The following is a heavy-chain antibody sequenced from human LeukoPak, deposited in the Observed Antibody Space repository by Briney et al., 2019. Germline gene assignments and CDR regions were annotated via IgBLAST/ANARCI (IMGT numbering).Heavy chain of an antibody. D-gene: IGHD6-13*01. CDR1: GGTFSSYA. V-gene: IGHV1-69*05. CDR2: IIPIFGTA. J-gene: IGHJ5*02. Sequence: SVKVSCKASGGTFSSYAISWVRQAPGQGLEWMGGIIPIFGTANYAQKFQGRVTITTDESTSTAYMELSSLRSEDTAVYYCARVLGQQLVRGWFDPWGQGTLVTVPS. CDR3: ARVLGQQLVRGWFDP.